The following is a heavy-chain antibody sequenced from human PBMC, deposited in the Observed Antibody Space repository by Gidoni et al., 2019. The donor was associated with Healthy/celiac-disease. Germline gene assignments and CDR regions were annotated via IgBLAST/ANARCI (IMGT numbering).Heavy chain of an antibody. CDR1: GYTFTGYY. CDR3: ARGGDCSGGSCYLDAFDI. V-gene: IGHV1-2*02. D-gene: IGHD2-15*01. J-gene: IGHJ3*02. CDR2: INPNSGGT. Sequence: QVQLVQSGAEVKKPGASVKVSCKASGYTFTGYYMHWVRQAPGQGLEWMGWINPNSGGTNYAQKFQGRVTMTRDTSISTAYMELSRLRSDDTAVYYCARGGDCSGGSCYLDAFDIWGQGTMVTVSS.